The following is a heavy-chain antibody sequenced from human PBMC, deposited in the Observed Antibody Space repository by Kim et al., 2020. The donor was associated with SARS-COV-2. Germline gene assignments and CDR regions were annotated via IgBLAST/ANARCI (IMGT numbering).Heavy chain of an antibody. Sequence: SETLSLTCTVSGGSISSGGYHWSWIRQHPGKGLEWIGYIYYSGSTYYNPSLKSRVTISVDTYKNQFSLRRSAVAAAATAVYYCARDPRRHFVICGSGTTYGMDVWGQGTTVTVSS. CDR3: ARDPRRHFVICGSGTTYGMDV. J-gene: IGHJ6*02. CDR1: GGSISSGGYH. D-gene: IGHD3-10*01. CDR2: IYYSGST. V-gene: IGHV4-31*03.